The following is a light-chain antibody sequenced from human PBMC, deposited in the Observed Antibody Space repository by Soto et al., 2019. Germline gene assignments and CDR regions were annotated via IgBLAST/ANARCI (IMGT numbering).Light chain of an antibody. Sequence: DIQMTQSPSSLSASVGDRVTITCRASQSISSYLNWYQQKPGKAPKLLTYAASSLQSGVPSRFSGSGSGTDFTLTISSLQPEDFATYYCQQSYSTPYGFGQGTKLEIK. CDR2: AAS. J-gene: IGKJ2*03. CDR3: QQSYSTPYG. CDR1: QSISSY. V-gene: IGKV1-39*01.